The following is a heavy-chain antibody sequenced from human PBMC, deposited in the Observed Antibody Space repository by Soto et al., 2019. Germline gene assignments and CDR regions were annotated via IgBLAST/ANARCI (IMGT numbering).Heavy chain of an antibody. CDR1: GFDFTTTW. V-gene: IGHV3-15*07. D-gene: IGHD2-15*01. J-gene: IGHJ4*02. CDR3: AKKDGY. Sequence: VKLVDSGGGLVKPGGSLRLSCAASGFDFTTTWMNWVRLAPGKGLEWVARIKSKNDGGTLDYASPVKGRFTISRDNSKNTLYLQMNSLRAEDTAVYYCAKKDGYWGQGTLVTVSS. CDR2: IKSKNDGGTL.